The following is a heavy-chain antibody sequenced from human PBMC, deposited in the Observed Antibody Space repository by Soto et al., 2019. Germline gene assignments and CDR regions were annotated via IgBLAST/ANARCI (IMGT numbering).Heavy chain of an antibody. V-gene: IGHV1-18*01. CDR2: ISVYNGNT. CDR3: ARDDFWSGYYRENYYGMDV. CDR1: GYTFTSYC. J-gene: IGHJ6*02. D-gene: IGHD3-3*01. Sequence: ASVEVSCKASGYTFTSYCISWVLEAPGQGLEWMGWISVYNGNTNYAQKLQGRVTMTTDTSTSTAYMELRSLRSDDTAVYYCARDDFWSGYYRENYYGMDVWGQGTTVTVSS.